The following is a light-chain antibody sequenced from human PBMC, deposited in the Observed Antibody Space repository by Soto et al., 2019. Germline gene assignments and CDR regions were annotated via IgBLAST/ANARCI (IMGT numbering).Light chain of an antibody. CDR2: DAS. CDR1: QDIRNY. CDR3: QQYADQFT. V-gene: IGKV1-33*01. Sequence: DIQMTQSPSPLSASVGDRVTITCQASQDIRNYLNWCQKKPGKAPRLLIYDASSLEAGVPSRFSGSGSGTDFTFTISSLQPEDFATYYCQQYADQFTFGPGTEVD. J-gene: IGKJ3*01.